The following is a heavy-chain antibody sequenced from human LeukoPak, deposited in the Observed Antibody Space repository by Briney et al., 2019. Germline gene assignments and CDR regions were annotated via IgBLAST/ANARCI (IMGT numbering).Heavy chain of an antibody. CDR2: IYYSGST. V-gene: IGHV4-39*01. CDR1: GGSISSSSYY. D-gene: IGHD3-10*01. J-gene: IGHJ3*02. CDR3: AGGSYRQQPHPSNAFDI. Sequence: PSETLSLTCTVSGGSISSSSYYWGWIRQPPGKGLEWIGSIYYSGSTYYNPSLKSRVTISVDTSKNQFSLKLSSVTAADTAVYYCAGGSYRQQPHPSNAFDIWGQGTMVTVSS.